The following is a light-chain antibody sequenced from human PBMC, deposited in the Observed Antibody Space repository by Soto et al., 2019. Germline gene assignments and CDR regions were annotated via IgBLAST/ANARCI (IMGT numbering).Light chain of an antibody. CDR3: QQYHSLPLT. CDR2: DES. V-gene: IGKV1-33*01. Sequence: DIQMTQSPSSLSASVGDRVTITCQASQDIANYLNWYRQKPGKAPNLLIYDESNLETGVPLRFSGSGSGSDFTFTISSLQPEDVATYYCQQYHSLPLTFGGGTKVDI. CDR1: QDIANY. J-gene: IGKJ4*01.